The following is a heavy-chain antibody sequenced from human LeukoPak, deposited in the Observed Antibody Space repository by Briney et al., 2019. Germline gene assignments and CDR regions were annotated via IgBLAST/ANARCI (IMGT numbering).Heavy chain of an antibody. D-gene: IGHD3-22*01. Sequence: GGSLRLSCAASGFTFSSYAMSGVRHARGKGLEGVANIKQDGSEKYYVDSVKGRFTISRDNAKNSLYLQMNSLRAEDTAVYYCARDRDSSGYYFGELDYWGQGTLVTVSS. CDR1: GFTFSSYA. V-gene: IGHV3-7*01. J-gene: IGHJ4*02. CDR3: ARDRDSSGYYFGELDY. CDR2: IKQDGSEK.